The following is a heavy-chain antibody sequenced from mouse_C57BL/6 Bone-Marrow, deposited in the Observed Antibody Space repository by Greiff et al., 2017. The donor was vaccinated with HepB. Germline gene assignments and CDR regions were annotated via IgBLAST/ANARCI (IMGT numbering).Heavy chain of an antibody. CDR1: GYAFSSYW. CDR3: ARGSSYGWYFDV. Sequence: QVQLKESGAELVKPGASVKISCKASGYAFSSYWMNWVKQRPGKGLEWIGQIYPGDGDTNYNGKFKGKATLTADKSSSTAYMQLSSLTSEDSAVYFCARGSSYGWYFDVWGTGTTVTVSS. J-gene: IGHJ1*03. V-gene: IGHV1-80*01. D-gene: IGHD1-1*01. CDR2: IYPGDGDT.